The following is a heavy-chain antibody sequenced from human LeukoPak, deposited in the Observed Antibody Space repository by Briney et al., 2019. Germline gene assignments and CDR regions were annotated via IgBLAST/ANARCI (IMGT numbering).Heavy chain of an antibody. CDR3: ARGSSGWYGIDY. J-gene: IGHJ4*02. CDR1: GFTFSSYA. V-gene: IGHV3-23*01. CDR2: ISGSGGST. D-gene: IGHD6-19*01. Sequence: GGSLRLSCAASGFTFSSYAMSWVRQAPGKGLEWVSAISGSGGSTYYADSVKGRFTISRDNAKNALYLQMNSLRAEDTAVYYCARGSSGWYGIDYWGQGALVNVSS.